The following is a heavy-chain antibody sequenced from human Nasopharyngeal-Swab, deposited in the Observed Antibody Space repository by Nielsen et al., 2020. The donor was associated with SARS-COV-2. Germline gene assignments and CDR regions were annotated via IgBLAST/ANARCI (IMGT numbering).Heavy chain of an antibody. V-gene: IGHV4-34*01. Sequence: SETLSLTGEVLGGTFNGFNWKGIRQTPGKGLEWIGEINDRGSGNYNPSLRSRVTISAGTSNIQFSLKLNSVTAADTAVYYCARGQDAYYYMDVWGEGTTVTVSS. D-gene: IGHD2-15*01. J-gene: IGHJ6*03. CDR2: INDRGSG. CDR3: ARGQDAYYYMDV. CDR1: GGTFNGFN.